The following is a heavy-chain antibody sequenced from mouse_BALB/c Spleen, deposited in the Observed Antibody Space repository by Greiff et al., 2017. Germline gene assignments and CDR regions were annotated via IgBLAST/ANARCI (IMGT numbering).Heavy chain of an antibody. J-gene: IGHJ2*01. Sequence: EVQVVESGGGLVKPGGSLKLSCAASGFTFSSYAMSWVRQTPEKRLEWVASISSGGSTYYPDSVKGRFTISRDNARNILYLQMSSLRSEDTAMYYCAREGDYYAYDFDDWGQGTTLTVSS. CDR1: GFTFSSYA. CDR2: ISSGGST. D-gene: IGHD1-1*01. CDR3: AREGDYYAYDFDD. V-gene: IGHV5-6-5*01.